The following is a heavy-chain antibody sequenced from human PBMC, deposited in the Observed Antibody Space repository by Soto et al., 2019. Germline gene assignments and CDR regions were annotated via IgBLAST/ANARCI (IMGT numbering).Heavy chain of an antibody. CDR3: AREGEYSSSSDYYYYGMDV. Sequence: QVQLVQSGAEVKKPGSSVKVSCKASGGTFSSYAISWVRQAPGQGLEWMGGIIPILGTANYAQKFQGRVTITADESTSTAYMELRSLRSEDTAVYYCAREGEYSSSSDYYYYGMDVWGQGTTVTVSS. J-gene: IGHJ6*02. CDR1: GGTFSSYA. CDR2: IIPILGTA. D-gene: IGHD6-6*01. V-gene: IGHV1-69*01.